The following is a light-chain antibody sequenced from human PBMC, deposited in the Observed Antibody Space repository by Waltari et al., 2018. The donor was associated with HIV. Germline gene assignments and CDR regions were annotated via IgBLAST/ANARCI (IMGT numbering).Light chain of an antibody. CDR3: ASYVSSTSYV. Sequence: QSALSPPASVSGTPGQSIIIFCTGTSSDGGGYNYVSWYQQHPGKAPKVMIYDVSKRPSGVSNRFSGSKSGNTASLTISGLQAEDEADYYCASYVSSTSYVFGTGTKVTVV. J-gene: IGLJ1*01. CDR2: DVS. V-gene: IGLV2-14*01. CDR1: SSDGGGYNY.